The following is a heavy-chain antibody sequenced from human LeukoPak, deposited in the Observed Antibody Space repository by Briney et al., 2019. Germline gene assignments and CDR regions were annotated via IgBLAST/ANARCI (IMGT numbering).Heavy chain of an antibody. Sequence: SETLSLTCTVSGGSISSGGYYWSWIRQPLGKGLEWIGYIYHSGSTYYNPSLKSRVTISVDRSKKQLSLKLSSVTAADTAVYYCARMYRLSPIFGVVDYFDYWGQGTLVTVSS. CDR2: IYHSGST. CDR3: ARMYRLSPIFGVVDYFDY. V-gene: IGHV4-30-2*01. J-gene: IGHJ4*02. D-gene: IGHD3-3*01. CDR1: GGSISSGGYY.